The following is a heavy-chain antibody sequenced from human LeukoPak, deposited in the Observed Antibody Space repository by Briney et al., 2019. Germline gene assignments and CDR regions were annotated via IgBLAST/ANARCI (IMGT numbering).Heavy chain of an antibody. V-gene: IGHV3-21*01. CDR1: GFTFSSYS. CDR2: LSSSSGYI. D-gene: IGHD6-13*01. CDR3: ARAGRAYSSSWYWFDP. J-gene: IGHJ5*02. Sequence: GGSLRLSCAASGFTFSSYSMNWVRPAPGKGLEWVSSLSSSSGYIDDADSVKGRFTISRDNAKNSLYLQMNSQRAEDKAVYYCARAGRAYSSSWYWFDPWGQGTLVTVSS.